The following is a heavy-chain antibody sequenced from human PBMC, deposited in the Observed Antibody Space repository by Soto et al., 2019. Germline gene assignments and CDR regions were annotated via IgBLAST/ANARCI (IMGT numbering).Heavy chain of an antibody. CDR1: GGTFSSCA. Sequence: SVKVSCKASGGTFSSCAISWVRQAPGQGLEWMGGIIPIFGTANYAQKFQGRVTITADESTSTAYMELSSLRSEDTAVYYCARDKLGYCSGGSCGWFDPWGQGTLVTVSS. D-gene: IGHD2-15*01. CDR2: IIPIFGTA. CDR3: ARDKLGYCSGGSCGWFDP. J-gene: IGHJ5*02. V-gene: IGHV1-69*13.